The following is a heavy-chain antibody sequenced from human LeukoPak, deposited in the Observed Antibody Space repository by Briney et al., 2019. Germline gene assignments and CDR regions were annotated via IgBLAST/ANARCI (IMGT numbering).Heavy chain of an antibody. V-gene: IGHV1-8*01. CDR3: ARRSIVVVPAAPYGMDV. Sequence: AASVKVSRKASGYTFTSYDINWVRQATGQGLEWMGWMNPNSGNTGYAQKFQGRVTMTRNTSISTAYMELSSLRSEDTAVYYCARRSIVVVPAAPYGMDVWGQGTTVTVSS. CDR1: GYTFTSYD. D-gene: IGHD2-2*01. J-gene: IGHJ6*02. CDR2: MNPNSGNT.